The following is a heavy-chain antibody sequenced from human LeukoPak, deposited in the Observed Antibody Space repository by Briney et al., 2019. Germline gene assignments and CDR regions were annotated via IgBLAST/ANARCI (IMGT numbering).Heavy chain of an antibody. D-gene: IGHD3-3*01. CDR2: ISYDGSNK. V-gene: IGHV3-30*18. J-gene: IGHJ6*02. CDR1: GFTFSSYG. CDR3: AKDQLRFLEWLSPLYYGMDV. Sequence: GGSLRLSCAASGFTFSSYGMHWVRQAPGKGLEWVAVISYDGSNKYYADSVKGRFTISRDNSKNTLYLQMNSLRAEDTAVYYCAKDQLRFLEWLSPLYYGMDVWGQGTTVTVSS.